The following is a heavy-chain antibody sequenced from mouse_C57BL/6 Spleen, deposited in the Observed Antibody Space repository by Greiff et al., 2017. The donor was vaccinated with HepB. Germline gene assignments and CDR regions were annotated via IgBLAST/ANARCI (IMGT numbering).Heavy chain of an antibody. Sequence: DVKLVESGGGLVKPGGSLKLSCAASGFTFSSYAMSWVRQTPEKRLEWVATISDGGSYTYYPDNVKGRITISRDNANNNLYKQMSHLKSEDTAMYYCARSTNTAWFAYWGQGTLVTVSA. CDR3: ARSTNTAWFAY. CDR2: ISDGGSYT. J-gene: IGHJ3*01. D-gene: IGHD1-1*01. CDR1: GFTFSSYA. V-gene: IGHV5-4*03.